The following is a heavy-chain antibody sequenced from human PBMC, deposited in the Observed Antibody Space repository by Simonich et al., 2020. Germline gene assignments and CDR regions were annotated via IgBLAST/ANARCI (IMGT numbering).Heavy chain of an antibody. CDR2: NNPNRGGT. J-gene: IGHJ6*03. CDR1: GYTFTGYY. V-gene: IGHV1-2*02. D-gene: IGHD1-26*01. Sequence: QVQLVQSGAEVKKPGASVKVSCKASGYTFTGYYMHWVRQAPGQGLEWMGWNNPNRGGTNNAQKFQGRVTMTRDTSISTAYMELSRLRSDDTAVYYCARDLRGSYYYYYYMDVWGKGTTVTVSS. CDR3: ARDLRGSYYYYYYMDV.